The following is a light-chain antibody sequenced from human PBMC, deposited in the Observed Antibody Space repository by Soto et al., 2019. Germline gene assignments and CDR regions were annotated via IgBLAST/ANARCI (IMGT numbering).Light chain of an antibody. CDR1: SSNIGAGYD. CDR3: QSYDSSLSASVV. V-gene: IGLV1-40*01. Sequence: QSVLTQPPSVSGAPGQRVTISCTGSSSNIGAGYDVHWYQQLPGTAPKLLIYGNSNRPSGVPDRFSGSTSGTSASLAITGLQAEDEADYYCQSYDSSLSASVVFGGGTKLTVL. J-gene: IGLJ2*01. CDR2: GNS.